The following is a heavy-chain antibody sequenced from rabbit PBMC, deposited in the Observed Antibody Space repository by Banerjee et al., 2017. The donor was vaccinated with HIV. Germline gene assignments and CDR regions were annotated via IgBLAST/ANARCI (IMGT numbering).Heavy chain of an antibody. Sequence: QQQLEESGGGLVKPEGSLTLTCTASGIDFSSNYYMCWVRQAPGKGPEWIACIYAGSSGSTYYASWAKGRFTISKTSSTTVTLQMTSLTAADTATYFCARSLYAYAGYALNLWGQGTLVTVS. CDR3: ARSLYAYAGYALNL. J-gene: IGHJ4*01. CDR2: IYAGSSGST. V-gene: IGHV1S45*01. CDR1: GIDFSSNYY. D-gene: IGHD6-1*01.